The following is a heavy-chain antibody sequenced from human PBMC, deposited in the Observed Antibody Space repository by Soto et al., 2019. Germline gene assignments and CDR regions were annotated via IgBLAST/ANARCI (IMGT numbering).Heavy chain of an antibody. CDR1: GYSISSGYY. CDR3: ASYFDWLTDYYYYGMDV. J-gene: IGHJ6*02. D-gene: IGHD3-9*01. Sequence: SETLSLTCAVSGYSISSGYYWGWIRQPPGKGLEWIGSIYHSGSTYYNPSLKSRVTISVDTSKNQFSLKLSSVTAADTAVYYCASYFDWLTDYYYYGMDVWGQGTTVT. V-gene: IGHV4-38-2*01. CDR2: IYHSGST.